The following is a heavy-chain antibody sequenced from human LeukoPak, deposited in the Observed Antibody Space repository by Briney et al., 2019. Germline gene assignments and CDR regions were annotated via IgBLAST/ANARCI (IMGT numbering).Heavy chain of an antibody. CDR3: AKGVRITMVRGAFDI. CDR2: ISWNSGSI. CDR1: GFTFSTYY. V-gene: IGHV3-9*01. J-gene: IGHJ3*02. Sequence: GGSLRLSCAASGFTFSTYYMTWVRQAPGKGLEWVSGISWNSGSIGYADSVKGRFTISRENAKNSLYLQMNSLRAEDTALYYCAKGVRITMVRGAFDIWGQGTMVTVSS. D-gene: IGHD3-10*01.